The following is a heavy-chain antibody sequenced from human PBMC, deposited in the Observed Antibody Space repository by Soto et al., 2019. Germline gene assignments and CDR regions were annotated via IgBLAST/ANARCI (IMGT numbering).Heavy chain of an antibody. CDR2: ISVYNGNT. V-gene: IGHV1-18*01. CDR1: GYSFSSHG. D-gene: IGHD3-16*01. J-gene: IGHJ6*03. CDR3: ARAGASVFYYYYYMDV. Sequence: QVHLVQSGDEVKKPGAAVKVSCKASGYSFSSHGIGWVRQAPGQGLEWMGWISVYNGNTNYAQRFQGRVTLTTDTSTRAAYMERRSLRAVATAVYYCARAGASVFYYYYYMDVWAKGTTVTVSS.